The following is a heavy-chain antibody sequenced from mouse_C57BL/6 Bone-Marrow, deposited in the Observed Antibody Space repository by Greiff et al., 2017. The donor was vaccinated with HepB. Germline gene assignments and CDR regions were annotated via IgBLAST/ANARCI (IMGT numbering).Heavy chain of an antibody. Sequence: QVQLKQSGPELVKPGASVKISCKASGYSFTSYYIHWVKQRPGQGLEWIGWIYPGSGNTKYNEKFKGKATLTADTSSSTAYMQLSSLTSEDSAVYYCARWGQQLRLRDYAMDYWGQGTSVTVSS. V-gene: IGHV1-66*01. CDR3: ARWGQQLRLRDYAMDY. CDR2: IYPGSGNT. CDR1: GYSFTSYY. D-gene: IGHD3-2*02. J-gene: IGHJ4*01.